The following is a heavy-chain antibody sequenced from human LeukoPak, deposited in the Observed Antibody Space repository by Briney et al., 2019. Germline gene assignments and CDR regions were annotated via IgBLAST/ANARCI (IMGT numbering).Heavy chain of an antibody. Sequence: GGSLKLSCAPTGLTFSNYWMRCVRQATGKGMEWAANIRPDGSGTFYADSVKGRFTISRDNSKNSLYPQMTSLTVEDTAVYYCVRSIDYWGQGTLVTVPS. J-gene: IGHJ4*02. CDR2: IRPDGSGT. V-gene: IGHV3-7*01. CDR1: GLTFSNYW. CDR3: VRSIDY.